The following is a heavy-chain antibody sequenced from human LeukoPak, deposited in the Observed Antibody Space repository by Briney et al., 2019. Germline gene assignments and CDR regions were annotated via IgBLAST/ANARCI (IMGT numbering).Heavy chain of an antibody. CDR2: ISSSSSYI. Sequence: GGSLTLSRAASRWTVSIYSMKWVSRAPGPGLEAVSSISSSSSYIYYADSVKGRFTISRDNAKNSLYLQMNTLRAEDTAVYYCARWDYGSGSYKDYWGQGTLVTVSS. CDR3: ARWDYGSGSYKDY. V-gene: IGHV3-21*01. CDR1: RWTVSIYS. J-gene: IGHJ4*02. D-gene: IGHD3-10*01.